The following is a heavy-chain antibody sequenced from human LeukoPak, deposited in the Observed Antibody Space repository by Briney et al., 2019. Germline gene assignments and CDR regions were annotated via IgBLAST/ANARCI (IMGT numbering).Heavy chain of an antibody. CDR2: IYYSGST. D-gene: IGHD1-14*01. Sequence: PSETLSLTCTVSGGSISSGGYYWSWIRQHPGKGLEWIGYIYYSGSTYYNPSLKSRVTISVDTSKNQFSLKLSSVTAADTAVYYCARDTRRSVTPHLDAFDIWGQGTMVTVSS. CDR3: ARDTRRSVTPHLDAFDI. V-gene: IGHV4-31*03. J-gene: IGHJ3*02. CDR1: GGSISSGGYY.